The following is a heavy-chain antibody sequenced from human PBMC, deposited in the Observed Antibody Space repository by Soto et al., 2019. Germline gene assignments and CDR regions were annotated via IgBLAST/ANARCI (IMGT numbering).Heavy chain of an antibody. CDR1: GDSISTSNHY. D-gene: IGHD4-17*01. Sequence: QLQLQESGPGLVKPSETLSLTCTVSGDSISTSNHYWGWIRQPPGEGLEWIGHIFYNGVTYYNPSLRSRVSISVDTSENQFSLRLSSFTAADTAVYFCARRGGGDYLFDSGGQGMLVTVSS. V-gene: IGHV4-39*01. J-gene: IGHJ4*02. CDR3: ARRGGGDYLFDS. CDR2: IFYNGVT.